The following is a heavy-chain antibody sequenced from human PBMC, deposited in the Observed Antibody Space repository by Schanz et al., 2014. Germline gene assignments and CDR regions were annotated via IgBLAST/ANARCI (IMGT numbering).Heavy chain of an antibody. V-gene: IGHV3-23*04. D-gene: IGHD3-22*01. J-gene: IGHJ4*02. Sequence: EVQLVESGGGLIQPGGSLKLSCAASGLIFSNYVMSWVRQAPGKGLEWVSVIGVDGTTTYYADSVKGRFTISRDNSKNTLYLQMNSLRPEDTAVYYCARPPHDSSGYYPFDYWGQGTLVTVSS. CDR3: ARPPHDSSGYYPFDY. CDR2: IGVDGTTT. CDR1: GLIFSNYV.